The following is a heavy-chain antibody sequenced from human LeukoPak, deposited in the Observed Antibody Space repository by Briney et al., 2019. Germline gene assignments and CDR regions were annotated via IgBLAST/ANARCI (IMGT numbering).Heavy chain of an antibody. V-gene: IGHV3-23*01. Sequence: GGSLRLSCAASGFTFSSYEMNWVRQAPGKGLEWVSAISGSGGSTYYADSVKGRFTISRDNSKNTLYLQMNSLRAEDTAVYYCAKDRKGLTTAFDYWGQGTLVTVSS. J-gene: IGHJ4*02. CDR2: ISGSGGST. CDR3: AKDRKGLTTAFDY. D-gene: IGHD4-17*01. CDR1: GFTFSSYE.